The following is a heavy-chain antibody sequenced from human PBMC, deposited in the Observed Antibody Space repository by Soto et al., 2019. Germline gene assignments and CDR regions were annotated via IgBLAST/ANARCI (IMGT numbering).Heavy chain of an antibody. CDR2: IYPGDSDT. J-gene: IGHJ3*02. V-gene: IGHV5-51*01. CDR3: ATSKQLNDAFDI. D-gene: IGHD6-13*01. Sequence: GESLNLSCKGSGYSFTRYWIGWVRQMPGKGLEWMGIIYPGDSDTRYSPSFQGQVTISADKSISTAYLQWSSLKASDTAMYYCATSKQLNDAFDIWGQGTMVTVSS. CDR1: GYSFTRYW.